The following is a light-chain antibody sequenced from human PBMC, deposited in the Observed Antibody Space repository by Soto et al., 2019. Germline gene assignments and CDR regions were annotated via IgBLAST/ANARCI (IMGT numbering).Light chain of an antibody. CDR1: RSLTRW. Sequence: DIQISQSPSTLSASLGYRVTIAGRASRSLTRWLAWYQQKPGRAPKLLIYETSILQSGVPSRFSGSGSGTEFTLTISGVQPDDIATYYCQQYSTFWTFGQGTKLDIK. CDR2: ETS. CDR3: QQYSTFWT. J-gene: IGKJ1*01. V-gene: IGKV1-5*03.